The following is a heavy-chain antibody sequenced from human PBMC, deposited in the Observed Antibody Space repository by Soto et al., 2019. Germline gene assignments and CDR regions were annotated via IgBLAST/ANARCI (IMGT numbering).Heavy chain of an antibody. V-gene: IGHV1-69*10. Sequence: SVKVSCKDSGGTLSSYAITWVRLAPGQGLEWMGGIIPIFNIPDYAQKFQGRDSITADKATSTAYMELSNLRPEATAIYYCAKARGYGSGRNNHYYGMDVWGQGTTVTVSS. J-gene: IGHJ6*02. CDR1: GGTLSSYA. CDR3: AKARGYGSGRNNHYYGMDV. D-gene: IGHD3-10*01. CDR2: IIPIFNIP.